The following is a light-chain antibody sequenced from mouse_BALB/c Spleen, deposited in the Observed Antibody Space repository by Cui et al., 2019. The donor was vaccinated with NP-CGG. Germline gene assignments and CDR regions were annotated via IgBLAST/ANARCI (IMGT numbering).Light chain of an antibody. CDR1: TGAVTTTNY. CDR3: ALWYSNHWV. Sequence: QAVATQDSALTISPGETVTLTCRSSTGAVTTTNYANWVQEKPDHLFTGLIGGTNNRAPGVPARFSGSLIGDKAALTITGAQTEDEAIYFCALWYSNHWVFGGGTELTVL. V-gene: IGLV1*01. CDR2: GTN. J-gene: IGLJ1*01.